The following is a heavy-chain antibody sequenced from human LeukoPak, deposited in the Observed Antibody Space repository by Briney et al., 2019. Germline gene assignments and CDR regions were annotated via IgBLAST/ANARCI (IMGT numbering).Heavy chain of an antibody. CDR3: ARDFCSGGSCYCRFDY. Sequence: SQTLSLTCAISGDTVSSNSAAWNWIRQSPSRGLEWLGRTYYRSKWNNDYPVSVKSRITINPDTSKNQFSLQLNSVTPEDTAVYYCARDFCSGGSCYCRFDYWGQGTLVTVSS. CDR2: TYYRSKWNN. J-gene: IGHJ4*02. D-gene: IGHD2-15*01. V-gene: IGHV6-1*01. CDR1: GDTVSSNSAA.